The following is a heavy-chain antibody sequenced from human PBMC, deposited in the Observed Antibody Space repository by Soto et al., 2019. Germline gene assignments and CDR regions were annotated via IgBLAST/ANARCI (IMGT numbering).Heavy chain of an antibody. Sequence: QVQLVESGGGVVQPGRSLRLSCAASAFTFSSYGMHWVRQAPGKGLEWVSVIYTGGTTYYADSVKGRFTISRDNSKNTLYLQMSSLRAEDTAVYYCTGAGETWSSSSHEVGDYWGQGTLVTVSS. J-gene: IGHJ4*02. D-gene: IGHD6-6*01. V-gene: IGHV3-NL1*01. CDR1: AFTFSSYG. CDR2: IYTGGTT. CDR3: TGAGETWSSSSHEVGDY.